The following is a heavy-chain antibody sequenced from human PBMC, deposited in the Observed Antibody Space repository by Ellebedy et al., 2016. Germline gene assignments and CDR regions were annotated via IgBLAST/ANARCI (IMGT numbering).Heavy chain of an antibody. CDR1: GFTFSSYD. CDR2: IGGRGGRT. J-gene: IGHJ6*02. V-gene: IGHV3-23*01. CDR3: AQNGVVPKGESYYFYGMDV. D-gene: IGHD2-21*01. Sequence: GESLKISCAASGFTFSSYDMTWVRQAPGKGLEWVSTIGGRGGRTYYADSVKGRFTISRDNSKNTLYLQMDSLRAEDTALYYCAQNGVVPKGESYYFYGMDVWGQGTTVTVSS.